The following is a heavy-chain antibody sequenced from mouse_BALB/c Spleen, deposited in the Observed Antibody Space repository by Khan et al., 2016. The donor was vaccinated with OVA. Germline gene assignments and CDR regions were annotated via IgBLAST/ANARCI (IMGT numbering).Heavy chain of an antibody. V-gene: IGHV14-3*02. CDR1: GFNIKDTY. J-gene: IGHJ3*01. CDR2: IDPANGYS. Sequence: VQLKESGAEFVKPGASVKLSCTASGFNIKDTYMHWVKQRPEQGLEWIGRIDPANGYSKYDPKFQGKATITADTSSNTAYLHLNTLTSEDTACYYCARITDYDGSYWGQGTLVTVSA. CDR3: ARITDYDGSY. D-gene: IGHD2-4*01.